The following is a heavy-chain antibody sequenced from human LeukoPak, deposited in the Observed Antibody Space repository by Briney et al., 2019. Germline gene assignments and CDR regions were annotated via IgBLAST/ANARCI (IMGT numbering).Heavy chain of an antibody. J-gene: IGHJ4*02. CDR2: INPNSGGT. CDR3: ASIYASGIDY. V-gene: IGHV1-2*02. CDR1: GYTFTSYG. Sequence: ASVKVSCKASGYTFTSYGISWVRQAPGQGLEWMGWINPNSGGTNYAQKFQGRATMTRDTSISTAYMELSRLRSDDTAVYYCASIYASGIDYWGQGTLVTVSS. D-gene: IGHD2/OR15-2a*01.